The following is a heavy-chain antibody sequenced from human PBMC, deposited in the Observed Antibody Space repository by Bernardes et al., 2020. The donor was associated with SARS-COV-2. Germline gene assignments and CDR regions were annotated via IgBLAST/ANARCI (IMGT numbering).Heavy chain of an antibody. Sequence: SETLSLTCAVYGGSFSRYYLSWIRQSPGKGLEWIGEINLFGGTNYSPSLKSRATISLNMSRKQFSLTLTSVTAADTAVYFCSGVLPAAPYYGMDVWGQGTTVTVSS. V-gene: IGHV4-34*01. D-gene: IGHD2-2*01. CDR1: GGSFSRYY. J-gene: IGHJ6*02. CDR2: INLFGGT. CDR3: SGVLPAAPYYGMDV.